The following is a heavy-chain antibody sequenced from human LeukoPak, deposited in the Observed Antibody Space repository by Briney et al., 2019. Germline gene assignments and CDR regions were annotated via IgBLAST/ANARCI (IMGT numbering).Heavy chain of an antibody. CDR1: GFTFSSYA. Sequence: GGSLRLSCAASGFTFSSYAMSWVSQAPGKGLEWVSGISGSGDNTYYADSVKGRFTISRDNSKNTLYVQVNSLGTEDTAAYYCAKGSYYDSSGSFYFDYWGQGTLVTVSS. D-gene: IGHD3-22*01. J-gene: IGHJ4*02. CDR3: AKGSYYDSSGSFYFDY. V-gene: IGHV3-23*01. CDR2: ISGSGDNT.